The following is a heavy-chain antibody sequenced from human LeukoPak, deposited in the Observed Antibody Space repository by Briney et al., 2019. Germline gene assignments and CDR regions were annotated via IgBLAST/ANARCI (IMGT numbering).Heavy chain of an antibody. V-gene: IGHV1-46*01. CDR1: GYTFTSYY. CDR3: ARSLGSGSYRDAFDI. D-gene: IGHD3-10*01. Sequence: ASVKVSCKASGYTFTSYYMHWVRQAPGQGLEWMGIINPSGGSTSYAQKFQGRVTMTRDTSTSTVHMELSSLRSEDTAVYYCARSLGSGSYRDAFDIWGQGTMVTVSS. CDR2: INPSGGST. J-gene: IGHJ3*02.